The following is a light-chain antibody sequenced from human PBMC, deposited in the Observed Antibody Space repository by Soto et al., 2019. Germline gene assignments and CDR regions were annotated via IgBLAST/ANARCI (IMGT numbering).Light chain of an antibody. V-gene: IGLV3-21*02. Sequence: SYDLTQPPSVSVAPGQTARITCGGNNIGSKGVHWYQQKAGQAPVLVVYDDSDRPSGIPERFSGSKSGNTATLTISRVEAGDEADYYCQVWDPSSDHFVFGTGTKVTVL. CDR1: NIGSKG. J-gene: IGLJ1*01. CDR2: DDS. CDR3: QVWDPSSDHFV.